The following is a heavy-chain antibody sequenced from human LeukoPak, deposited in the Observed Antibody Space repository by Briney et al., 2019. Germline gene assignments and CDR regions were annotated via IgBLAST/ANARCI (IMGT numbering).Heavy chain of an antibody. J-gene: IGHJ4*02. D-gene: IGHD3-10*01. V-gene: IGHV3-66*01. CDR3: ARATMVRGAVYFDY. CDR2: IYSGGST. Sequence: GGSLRLSCAASGFTVSSNYMSWVRPAPGKGLEWVSVIYSGGSTYYADSVKGRFTISRDNSKNTLYLQMNSLRAEDTAVYYCARATMVRGAVYFDYWGQGTLVTVSS. CDR1: GFTVSSNY.